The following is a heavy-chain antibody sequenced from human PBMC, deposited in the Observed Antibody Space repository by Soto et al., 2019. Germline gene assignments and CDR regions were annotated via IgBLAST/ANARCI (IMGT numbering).Heavy chain of an antibody. CDR2: IYPGDSDT. Sequence: GESLKISCKGSGYTFSSYWIGWVRQMPGKGLKWMGIIYPGDSDTRYSPSFQGQVTISADKYIRTAYLQWSSLKASDTATYYCARRGRDSSGDFYYNGMDVWGQGTTVTVSS. D-gene: IGHD6-25*01. CDR3: ARRGRDSSGDFYYNGMDV. J-gene: IGHJ6*02. V-gene: IGHV5-51*01. CDR1: GYTFSSYW.